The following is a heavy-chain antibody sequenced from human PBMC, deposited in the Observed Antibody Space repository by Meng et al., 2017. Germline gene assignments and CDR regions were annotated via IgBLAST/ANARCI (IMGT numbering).Heavy chain of an antibody. D-gene: IGHD3-3*01. CDR3: ARAHSSLWCGHYNWFDP. CDR2: IYYSGST. J-gene: IGHJ5*02. Sequence: SETLSLTCTVSGGSISSYYWSWIRQPPGKGLEWIGYIYYSGSTNYNPSLKSRVTISVDTSKNQFSLKLSSVTAADTAVYYCARAHSSLWCGHYNWFDPWGQGTLVTVSS. CDR1: GGSISSYY. V-gene: IGHV4-59*01.